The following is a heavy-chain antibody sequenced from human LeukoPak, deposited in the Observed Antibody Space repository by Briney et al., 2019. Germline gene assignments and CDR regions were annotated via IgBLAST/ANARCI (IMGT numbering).Heavy chain of an antibody. CDR2: VSGSSSTI. CDR1: GFTFSSYS. D-gene: IGHD3-22*01. J-gene: IGHJ4*02. CDR3: ARGSTYYDSSGQVPFDY. Sequence: GGSLRLSCAASGFTFSSYSMNWVRQAPGKGLEWGSYVSGSSSTIYYADSVKGRFTISRDNGKNTLYLQMNSLRAEDTAVYYCARGSTYYDSSGQVPFDYWGQGTLVTVSS. V-gene: IGHV3-48*01.